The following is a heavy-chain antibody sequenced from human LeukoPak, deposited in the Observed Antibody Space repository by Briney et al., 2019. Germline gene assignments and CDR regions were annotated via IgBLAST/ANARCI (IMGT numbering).Heavy chain of an antibody. J-gene: IGHJ3*02. V-gene: IGHV3-21*01. CDR1: GITFSSYS. CDR3: ARVYCSSTSCPNHDAFDI. CDR2: ISSSSSYI. D-gene: IGHD2-2*01. Sequence: PGGSLRLSCAASGITFSSYSMNWVRQAPGKGLEWVSSISSSSSYIYYADSVKGRFTISRDNAKNSLYLQMNSLRAEDTAVYYCARVYCSSTSCPNHDAFDIWGQGTMVTVSS.